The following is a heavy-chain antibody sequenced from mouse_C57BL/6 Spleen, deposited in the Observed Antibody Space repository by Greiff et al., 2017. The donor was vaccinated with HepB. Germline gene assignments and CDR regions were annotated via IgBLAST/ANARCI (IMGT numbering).Heavy chain of an antibody. CDR1: GFTFSSYA. CDR2: ISDGGSYT. J-gene: IGHJ4*01. Sequence: EVMLVESGGGLVKPGGSLKLSCAASGFTFSSYAMSWVRQTPEKRLEWVATISDGGSYTYYPDNVKGRFTISRDNAKNNLYLQMSHLKSEDTAMYYCARDPPRPRWAMDYWGQGTSVTVSS. D-gene: IGHD1-1*02. V-gene: IGHV5-4*01. CDR3: ARDPPRPRWAMDY.